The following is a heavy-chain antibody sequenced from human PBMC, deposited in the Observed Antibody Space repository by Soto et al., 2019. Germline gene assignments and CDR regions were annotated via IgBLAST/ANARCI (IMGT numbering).Heavy chain of an antibody. J-gene: IGHJ4*02. CDR1: GFTFTNYG. CDR3: ARDSIRVPADFDY. CDR2: IWSDGNNR. V-gene: IGHV3-33*01. D-gene: IGHD1-20*01. Sequence: LRLSCAASGFTFTNYGFHWVRQARGKGLEWVAAIWSDGNNRYNGGAVEGRFTISRDNSKNMLYLQMNDLRVEDTALYYCARDSIRVPADFDYWGQGTLVTVSS.